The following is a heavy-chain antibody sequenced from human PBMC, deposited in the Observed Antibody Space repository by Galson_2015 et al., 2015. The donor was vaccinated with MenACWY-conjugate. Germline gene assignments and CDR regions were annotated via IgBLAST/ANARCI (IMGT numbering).Heavy chain of an antibody. CDR2: ISGSGGTT. CDR1: GFTFSTYA. Sequence: SLRLSCAASGFTFSTYAMNWVRQAPGKGLEWVSGISGSGGTTYYADPVRGRFTISRDNSKNTLYLQMDSLRVEDTAVYYCAKDPFSTKMAGASFDYWGQGTLVTVSS. D-gene: IGHD6-19*01. CDR3: AKDPFSTKMAGASFDY. J-gene: IGHJ4*02. V-gene: IGHV3-23*01.